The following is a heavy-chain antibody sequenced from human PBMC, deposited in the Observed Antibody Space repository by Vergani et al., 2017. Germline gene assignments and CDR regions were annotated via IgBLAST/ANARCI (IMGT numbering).Heavy chain of an antibody. D-gene: IGHD1-26*01. CDR1: GFPLSNSW. CDR2: VGFDGSDT. Sequence: EVQLVESGGGLVQPGGSLRLSCAASGFPLSNSWIHWVRQGPGKGLEWVSRVGFDGSDTVYADSVKGRFTLSKDSAMNTVHLQMTNVRAEDTVVYFCARDGAGTIGFDYWGPGILVTVSS. CDR3: ARDGAGTIGFDY. J-gene: IGHJ4*02. V-gene: IGHV3-74*01.